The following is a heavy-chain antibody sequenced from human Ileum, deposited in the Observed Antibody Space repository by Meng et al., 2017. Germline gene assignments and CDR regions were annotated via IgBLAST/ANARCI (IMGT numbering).Heavy chain of an antibody. Sequence: LRAWGLGLLEAAVTLSLTCSVSGRCISSSDWVSWVRQPPGKGLEWIAEMNLGGSPNYNPSLKSRVTMSVDKSNDHLSLQLTSVTAADTAVYYCAHIFDSWGQGTLVTVSS. J-gene: IGHJ4*02. CDR1: GRCISSSDW. CDR2: MNLGGSP. V-gene: IGHV4-4*02. CDR3: AHIFDS.